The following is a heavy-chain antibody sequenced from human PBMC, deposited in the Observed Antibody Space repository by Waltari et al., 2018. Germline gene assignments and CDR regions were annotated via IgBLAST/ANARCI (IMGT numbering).Heavy chain of an antibody. CDR3: ARAMGPSTSRRWLDP. Sequence: QVPLVQSGAAVKKPGASVTVSCKASGYRLRDNYIHWVRQAPGQGLEWLGSINPNSGGTHYPQKFVGRVTMTRDTSLNTAYMDLTSLTSDDTAVYYCARAMGPSTSRRWLDPWGQGTLVTVSS. V-gene: IGHV1-2*02. CDR1: GYRLRDNY. J-gene: IGHJ5*02. CDR2: INPNSGGT. D-gene: IGHD2-8*01.